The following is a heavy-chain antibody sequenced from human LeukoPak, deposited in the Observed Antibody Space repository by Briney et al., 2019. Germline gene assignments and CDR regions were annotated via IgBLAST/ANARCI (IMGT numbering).Heavy chain of an antibody. D-gene: IGHD5-24*01. CDR1: GGSISSGGYY. J-gene: IGHJ3*02. Sequence: PSQTLSLTCTVSGGSISSGGYYWSWIRQHPGKGLEWIGYIYYGGSTYYNPSLKSRVTISVDTSKNQFSLKLSSVTAADTAVYYCARGGYKPPKAFDTWGQGTMVTVSS. CDR3: ARGGYKPPKAFDT. CDR2: IYYGGST. V-gene: IGHV4-31*03.